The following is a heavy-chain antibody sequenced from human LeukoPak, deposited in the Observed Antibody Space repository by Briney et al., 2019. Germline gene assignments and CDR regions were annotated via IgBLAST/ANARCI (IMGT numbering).Heavy chain of an antibody. CDR2: IYYSGST. D-gene: IGHD3-10*01. Sequence: MPSETLSLTCAVYGGSFSGYYWSWIRQPPGKGLEWIGYIYYSGSTNYNPSLKSRVTISVDTSKNQFSLKLSSVTAADTAVYYCARVSSVTNFDYWGQGTLVTVSS. CDR1: GGSFSGYY. CDR3: ARVSSVTNFDY. V-gene: IGHV4-59*01. J-gene: IGHJ4*02.